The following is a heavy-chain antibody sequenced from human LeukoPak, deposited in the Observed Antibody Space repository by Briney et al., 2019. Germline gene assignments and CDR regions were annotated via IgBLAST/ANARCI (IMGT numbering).Heavy chain of an antibody. V-gene: IGHV5-51*01. Sequence: GESLKISCKASGYSFTTHWIGWVRQMPGKGLEWMGIIYPDDSDTKYSPSFQGQVTISADKSISTAFLQWSSLKASDTAMYYCASAIGSYSYFGYWGQGTLVTVSS. CDR2: IYPDDSDT. CDR1: GYSFTTHW. CDR3: ASAIGSYSYFGY. D-gene: IGHD1-26*01. J-gene: IGHJ4*02.